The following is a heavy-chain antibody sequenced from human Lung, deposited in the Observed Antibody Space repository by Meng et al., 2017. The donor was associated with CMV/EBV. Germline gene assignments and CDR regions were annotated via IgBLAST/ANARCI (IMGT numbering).Heavy chain of an antibody. Sequence: TFSSYAISWVRPAPEQGREWMGEIIPIFGTANYAQKFQGRVTVTTDASTGTAYMELSSLRSEDTAVYYCARGLVVVPADTYYYGMDVWGQGTTVTVSS. CDR1: TFSSYA. J-gene: IGHJ6*02. CDR3: ARGLVVVPADTYYYGMDV. CDR2: IIPIFGTA. D-gene: IGHD2-2*01. V-gene: IGHV1-69*05.